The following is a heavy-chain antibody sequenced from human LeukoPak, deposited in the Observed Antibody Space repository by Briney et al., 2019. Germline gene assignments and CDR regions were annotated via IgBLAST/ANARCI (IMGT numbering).Heavy chain of an antibody. Sequence: GGALRLSCAASGFTFDDYAMHWVRQAPGKGLEWVSLITWDGDSTYYADSVKGRFTISRDNSKNYLYLQMNSLRAEDTALYYCAKGTSSWHEFDSWGQGTLVTVSS. J-gene: IGHJ4*02. CDR3: AKGTSSWHEFDS. V-gene: IGHV3-43D*03. D-gene: IGHD6-13*01. CDR2: ITWDGDST. CDR1: GFTFDDYA.